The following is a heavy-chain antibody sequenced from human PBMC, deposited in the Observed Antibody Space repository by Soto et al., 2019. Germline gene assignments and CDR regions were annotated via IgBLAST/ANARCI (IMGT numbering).Heavy chain of an antibody. CDR3: ARGTTFYFGSGTYYKMKYLDY. V-gene: IGHV4-59*01. J-gene: IGHJ4*02. CDR1: GGSIIGSY. CDR2: IYYSGSA. Sequence: SGTLSLTCTVSGGSIIGSYWSWFRQPPGKGLEWIGYIYYSGSANYNPSLKSRVTISVDTSKNQFSLKLSSVTAADTAVYYCARGTTFYFGSGTYYKMKYLDYWGQGSLVTVSS. D-gene: IGHD3-10*01.